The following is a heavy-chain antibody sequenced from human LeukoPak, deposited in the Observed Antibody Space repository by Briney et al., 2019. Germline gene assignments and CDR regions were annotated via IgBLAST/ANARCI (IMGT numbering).Heavy chain of an antibody. CDR2: IYYSGST. CDR1: GGSISSYY. CDR3: ARSFTVTRLGYYGMDV. J-gene: IGHJ6*02. V-gene: IGHV4-59*08. D-gene: IGHD4-17*01. Sequence: SETLSLTCTVSGGSISSYYWSWIRQPPGKGLEGIGYIYYSGSTNYNPSIQSRVTISVDTSKNHFSLKLRSVTAADTAVYYSARSFTVTRLGYYGMDVWGQGTTVTVSS.